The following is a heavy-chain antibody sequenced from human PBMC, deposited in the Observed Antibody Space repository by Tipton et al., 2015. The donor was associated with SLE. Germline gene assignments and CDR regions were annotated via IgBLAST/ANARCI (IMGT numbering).Heavy chain of an antibody. CDR1: GFTFRTSA. J-gene: IGHJ4*02. V-gene: IGHV3-64*02. Sequence: SLRLSCAASGFTFRTSAMHWVRQAPGRGLEYVSGISTYGGKTIYADSVKGRFSISRDNSKNTLYLQMGSLRAEDMAVYYCAKLGGIVGATHGGYWGQGTLVTVSS. CDR3: AKLGGIVGATHGGY. CDR2: ISTYGGKT. D-gene: IGHD1-26*01.